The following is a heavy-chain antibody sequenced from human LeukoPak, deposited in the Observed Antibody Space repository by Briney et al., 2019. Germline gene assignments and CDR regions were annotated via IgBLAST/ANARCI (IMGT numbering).Heavy chain of an antibody. Sequence: ASVKVSCKVSGYSITELSTHWVRQAPGKGLEWMGGFDPGSGEIIYEQKFQDRVTMTEDTSADTAYMELSRLRSEDTALYYCATGTHYDLLPFWGQGTLVTVSS. CDR3: ATGTHYDLLPF. J-gene: IGHJ4*02. CDR2: FDPGSGEI. CDR1: GYSITELS. D-gene: IGHD3-9*01. V-gene: IGHV1-24*01.